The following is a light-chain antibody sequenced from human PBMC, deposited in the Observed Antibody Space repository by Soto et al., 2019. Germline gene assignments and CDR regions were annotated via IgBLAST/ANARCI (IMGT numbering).Light chain of an antibody. V-gene: IGKV3-20*01. CDR3: QQYGSSRT. CDR2: GAS. J-gene: IGKJ1*01. CDR1: QSVSSSY. Sequence: EIVLTQSPGTLSLSPGERATLSCRASQSVSSSYLAWYQQKPGQAPRLLIYGASSRATGIPDRFSGSGSGTAFTLTISRLEPEDFGVYYCQQYGSSRTFGQGTKVEIK.